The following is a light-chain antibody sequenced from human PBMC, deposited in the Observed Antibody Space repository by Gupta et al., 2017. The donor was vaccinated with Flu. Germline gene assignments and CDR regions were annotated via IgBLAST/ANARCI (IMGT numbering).Light chain of an antibody. CDR2: AAS. CDR1: QYINNF. J-gene: IGKJ1*01. Sequence: PSSRSASVGDRVTITCRASQYINNFLNWYQQKPGKAPKLLIYAASILQRGVPSRFSGSGSGAEFTLTITSLHPEDLATYYCQQSYDVTWTFGQGTKV. CDR3: QQSYDVTWT. V-gene: IGKV1-39*01.